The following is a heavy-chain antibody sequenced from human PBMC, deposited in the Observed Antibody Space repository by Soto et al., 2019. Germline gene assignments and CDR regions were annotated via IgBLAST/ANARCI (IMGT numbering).Heavy chain of an antibody. CDR3: ATRNDGSGSIDY. V-gene: IGHV4-4*02. CDR1: GASISSNKW. J-gene: IGHJ4*02. Sequence: PSETLSLTCAVSGASISSNKWWIWVRQPPGKGLEWIGGIYHSGSANYNPSLKSRVTISVDKSKNQFSLKLSSVTAADTAVYYCATRNDGSGSIDYWGQGALVTVSS. CDR2: IYHSGSA. D-gene: IGHD3-10*01.